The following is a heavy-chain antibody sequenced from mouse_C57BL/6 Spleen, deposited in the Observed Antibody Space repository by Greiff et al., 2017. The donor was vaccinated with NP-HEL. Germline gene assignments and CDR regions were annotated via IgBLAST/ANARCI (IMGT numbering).Heavy chain of an antibody. D-gene: IGHD1-1*01. CDR2: IDPEDGDT. J-gene: IGHJ3*01. V-gene: IGHV14-1*01. CDR3: TTVIDYGSSFAWFAY. Sequence: DVKLVESGAELVRPGASVKLSCTASGFNIKDYYMHWVKQRPEQGLEWIGRIDPEDGDTEYAPKFQGKATMTADTSSNTAYLQLSSLTSEDTAVYYCTTVIDYGSSFAWFAYWGQGTLVTVSA. CDR1: GFNIKDYY.